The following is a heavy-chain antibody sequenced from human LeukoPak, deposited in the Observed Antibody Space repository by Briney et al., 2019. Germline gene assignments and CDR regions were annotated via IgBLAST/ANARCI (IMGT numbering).Heavy chain of an antibody. V-gene: IGHV1-18*01. CDR1: GYTFTSYG. CDR3: ARRPGGYYDYYMDV. CDR2: ISAYNGHT. Sequence: ASVTAASKASGYTFTSYGISWVRQAPGQGLEWMGWISAYNGHTNYAQKVQGRVTMTTDTSTSTAYMELRSLTSDDTAVYYCARRPGGYYDYYMDVWGKGTTVTVSS. J-gene: IGHJ6*03. D-gene: IGHD3-10*01.